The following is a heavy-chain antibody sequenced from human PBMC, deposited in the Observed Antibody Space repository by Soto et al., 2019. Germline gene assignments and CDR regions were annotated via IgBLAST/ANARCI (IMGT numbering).Heavy chain of an antibody. J-gene: IGHJ4*02. D-gene: IGHD5-18*01. V-gene: IGHV3-7*01. CDR2: IKEDGSEK. Sequence: GGALRLSCGGSGFSFCTYWMSGWRHAPGKGLEWVANIKEDGSEKYYVDSVKGRFTISRDNAKNSLYLKMNSLRVEDTALYYCASLDTARIQITGYWGQGTLVTVSS. CDR3: ASLDTARIQITGY. CDR1: GFSFCTYW.